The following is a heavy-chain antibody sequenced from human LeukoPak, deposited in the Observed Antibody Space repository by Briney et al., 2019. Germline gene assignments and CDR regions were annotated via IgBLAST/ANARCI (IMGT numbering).Heavy chain of an antibody. CDR2: IHHSAST. J-gene: IGHJ4*02. Sequence: PSETLSLTCAVYGGSFSAYWWNWIRQPPGKGLGWIGEIHHSASTNYNPSLKSRVNMSVDTSKNQFSLKLNSVTAADAAFYYCARGLKDGYNSTPLDNWGQGTLVTVSS. D-gene: IGHD5-24*01. V-gene: IGHV4-34*01. CDR1: GGSFSAYW. CDR3: ARGLKDGYNSTPLDN.